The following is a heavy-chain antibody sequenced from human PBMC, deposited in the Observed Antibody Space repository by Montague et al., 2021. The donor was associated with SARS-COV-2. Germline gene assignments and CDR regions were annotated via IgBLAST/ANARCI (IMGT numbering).Heavy chain of an antibody. CDR1: GFTLGYTW. J-gene: IGHJ3*02. CDR2: INGDATTT. Sequence: SLRLSCAASGFTLGYTWMHWVRQAPGKGLVWISHINGDATTTKYXDSXKGRFTISRDNAKSTLYLQLDSLRAEDTAVYYCVKDRGTPDAFDMWGQGTMVTVSS. CDR3: VKDRGTPDAFDM. V-gene: IGHV3-74*03. D-gene: IGHD3-10*01.